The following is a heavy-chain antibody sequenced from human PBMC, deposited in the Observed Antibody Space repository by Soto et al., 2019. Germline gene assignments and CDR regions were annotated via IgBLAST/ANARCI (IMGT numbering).Heavy chain of an antibody. CDR1: GFSFDDYA. J-gene: IGHJ6*02. Sequence: GGSLKLSCAASGFSFDDYAMHWVRQAPGKGLEWVSGISWNSGSIGYADSVKGRFTISRDNAKNSLYLQMNSLRAEDTALYYCAKGDYYYDSSGYYALGYGMDVWGQGTTVTVSS. V-gene: IGHV3-9*01. CDR2: ISWNSGSI. CDR3: AKGDYYYDSSGYYALGYGMDV. D-gene: IGHD3-22*01.